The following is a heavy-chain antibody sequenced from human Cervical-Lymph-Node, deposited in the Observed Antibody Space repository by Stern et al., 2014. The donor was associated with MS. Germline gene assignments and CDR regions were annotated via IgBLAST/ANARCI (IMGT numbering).Heavy chain of an antibody. CDR3: ARTKGYCSSTSCNWYFDL. CDR1: GYSFTSYW. D-gene: IGHD2-2*01. J-gene: IGHJ2*01. CDR2: IYPGDSDT. Sequence: EVQLGQSGAEVKKPGESLKISCKGSGYSFTSYWIGWVRQMPGKGLEWMGIIYPGDSDTRYSPSFQGQVTISADKSISTAYLQWSSLKASDTAMYYCARTKGYCSSTSCNWYFDLWGRGTLVTVSS. V-gene: IGHV5-51*01.